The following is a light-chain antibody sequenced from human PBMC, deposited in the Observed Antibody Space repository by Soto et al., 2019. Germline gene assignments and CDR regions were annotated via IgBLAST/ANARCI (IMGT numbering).Light chain of an antibody. CDR2: DND. CDR1: TSNIAKNH. J-gene: IGLJ1*01. Sequence: QSVLTQPPSVSAAPGQKVSISCSGSTSNIAKNHVSWYQRLPGTAPKLLFYDNDKRPSGIPDRLSASKSATSSTLDITGLQTGDEADYLCGAWDDSLSFYVFGTGTKLTVL. V-gene: IGLV1-51*01. CDR3: GAWDDSLSFYV.